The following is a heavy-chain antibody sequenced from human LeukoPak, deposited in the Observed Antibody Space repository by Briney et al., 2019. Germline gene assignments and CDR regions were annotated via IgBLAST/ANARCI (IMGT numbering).Heavy chain of an antibody. CDR3: ARAGWELLY. J-gene: IGHJ4*02. CDR1: GFTFSSYA. V-gene: IGHV3-64*01. CDR2: ISSNGGST. D-gene: IGHD1-26*01. Sequence: GGSLRLSCAASGFTFSSYAMLWVRQTPGKGLEYVSTISSNGGSTYYANSVKGRFTISRDNSKNTLYLQMGSLRSDDTAVYYCARAGWELLYWGQGTLVTVSS.